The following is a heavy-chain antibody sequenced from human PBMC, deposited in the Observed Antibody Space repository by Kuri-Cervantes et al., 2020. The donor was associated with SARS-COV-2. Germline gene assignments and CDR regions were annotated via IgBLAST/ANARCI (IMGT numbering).Heavy chain of an antibody. D-gene: IGHD4-11*01. J-gene: IGHJ4*02. V-gene: IGHV4-34*01. CDR2: INHSGSA. CDR3: ASAYSNYAYFDY. CDR1: GGSFSNFY. Sequence: ESLKISCAVYGGSFSNFYWSWIRQPPGKGLKWIGEINHSGSANYNPSLKSRVTISVDKSKNQLSLKLSSVTAADTAVYYCASAYSNYAYFDYWGQGTLVTVSS.